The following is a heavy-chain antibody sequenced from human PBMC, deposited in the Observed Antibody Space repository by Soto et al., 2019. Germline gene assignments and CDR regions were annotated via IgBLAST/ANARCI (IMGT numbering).Heavy chain of an antibody. CDR3: AIVPQGCSASNSYFAP. J-gene: IGHJ5*01. Sequence: QVHLQESGPGLVAPSGTLSLTCTRSGGSVRPPDWWKWVRQSPDKGLEWIAEVHISGHSNYNPSLRSRVIWAIDSSKNHCYLNLKSVTAAATAVYYCAIVPQGCSASNSYFAPWGKGTQATFPS. CDR2: VHISGHS. V-gene: IGHV4-4*02. D-gene: IGHD6-6*01. CDR1: GGSVRPPDW.